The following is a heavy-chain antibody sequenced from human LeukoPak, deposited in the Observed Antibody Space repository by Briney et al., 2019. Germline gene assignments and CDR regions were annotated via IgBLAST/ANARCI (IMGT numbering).Heavy chain of an antibody. J-gene: IGHJ3*02. V-gene: IGHV1-46*01. CDR3: AEIPQSYYYDSSGYYDLYAFDI. CDR1: GYTFTSYY. CDR2: INPSGGST. Sequence: ASVKVSCKASGYTFTSYYMHWVRQAPGQGLEWMGIINPSGGSTSYAQKFQGRVTMTRDTSTSTVYMELSSLRSEDTAVYYCAEIPQSYYYDSSGYYDLYAFDIWGQGKIVTVSS. D-gene: IGHD3-22*01.